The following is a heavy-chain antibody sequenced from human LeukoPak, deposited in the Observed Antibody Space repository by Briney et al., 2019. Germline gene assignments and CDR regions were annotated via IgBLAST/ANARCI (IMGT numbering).Heavy chain of an antibody. Sequence: GGSLRLSCAAPGYTFSSHTRNWVRQAPGKGRGWVSYISSSSSTIYYADSVKGRFTISRDNAKNSLYLQMNSLRDEDTAVYYCARYVDTTMLTWGQGTLVTVSS. CDR2: ISSSSSTI. J-gene: IGHJ4*02. CDR1: GYTFSSHT. CDR3: ARYVDTTMLT. V-gene: IGHV3-48*02. D-gene: IGHD5-18*01.